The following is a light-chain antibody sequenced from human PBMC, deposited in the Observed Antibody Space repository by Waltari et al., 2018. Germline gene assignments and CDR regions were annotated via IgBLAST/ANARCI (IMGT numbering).Light chain of an antibody. CDR1: QNIRSY. CDR3: QHRSNWPLT. J-gene: IGKJ4*01. Sequence: EIVLTQSPATVSSSPGERATLSCRASQNIRSYLAWDQQRPGQAPRLLIYDASNRASDIPARFSGSGSGTDFTLTISSLEPEDSAVYYCQHRSNWPLTFGGGTTVEIK. V-gene: IGKV3-11*01. CDR2: DAS.